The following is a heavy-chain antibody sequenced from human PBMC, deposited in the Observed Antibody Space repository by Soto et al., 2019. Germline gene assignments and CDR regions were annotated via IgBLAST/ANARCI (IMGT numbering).Heavy chain of an antibody. V-gene: IGHV4-4*02. J-gene: IGHJ6*03. CDR2: IYHSGST. CDR3: ARVRIAARTLDYYYMDV. CDR1: SGSISSSNW. D-gene: IGHD6-6*01. Sequence: SETLSLTCAVSSGSISSSNWWRWVRQPPGRGLEWIGEIYHSGSTNYNPSLKSRVTISVDKSKNQFSLKLSSVTAADTAVYYCARVRIAARTLDYYYMDVWGKGTTVTVSS.